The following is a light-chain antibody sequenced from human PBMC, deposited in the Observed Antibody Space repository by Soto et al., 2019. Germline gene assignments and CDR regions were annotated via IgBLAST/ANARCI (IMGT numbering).Light chain of an antibody. CDR3: SSYAGSSLWV. CDR1: SSDVGSYNL. V-gene: IGLV2-23*01. CDR2: EGS. Sequence: QSALTQPASVSGSPGQSITISCTGTSSDVGSYNLVSWYQQHPGKAPKLMIYEGSKRPSGVSNRFSASKSGNTASLTISGLQAEDEADYYCSSYAGSSLWVFGGGTQLTVL. J-gene: IGLJ3*02.